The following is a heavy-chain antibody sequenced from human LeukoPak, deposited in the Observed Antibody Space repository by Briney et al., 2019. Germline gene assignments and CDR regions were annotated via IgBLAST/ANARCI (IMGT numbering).Heavy chain of an antibody. D-gene: IGHD7-27*01. CDR3: ARADWGSIDY. V-gene: IGHV3-7*01. CDR1: GFTFSHYW. CDR2: IRPDANDG. J-gene: IGHJ4*02. Sequence: GESLGLSCAASGFTFSHYWMTWVRQAPGKGLEWVAIIRPDANDGPYVDSVKGRFTISRDNARNSLYLQLNSLRAEDTAVYFCARADWGSIDYWGQGALVTVSS.